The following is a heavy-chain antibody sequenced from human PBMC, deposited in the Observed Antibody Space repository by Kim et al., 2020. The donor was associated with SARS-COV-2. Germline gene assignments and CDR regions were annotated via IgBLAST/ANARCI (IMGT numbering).Heavy chain of an antibody. D-gene: IGHD5-18*01. V-gene: IGHV3-48*03. CDR1: GFTFSSYE. J-gene: IGHJ4*02. CDR2: ISSSGSTI. CDR3: ARDCGGGYSYGFDY. Sequence: GGSLRLSCAASGFTFSSYEMNWVRQAPGKGLEWVSYISSSGSTIYYADSVKGRFTISRDNAKNSLYLQMNSLRAEDTAVYYCARDCGGGYSYGFDYWGQGTLVTVSS.